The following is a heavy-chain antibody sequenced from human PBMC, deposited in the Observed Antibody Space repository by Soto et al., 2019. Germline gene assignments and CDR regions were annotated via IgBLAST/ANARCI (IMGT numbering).Heavy chain of an antibody. D-gene: IGHD1-26*01. CDR2: INPNSGGT. CDR1: GYTFTGYY. J-gene: IGHJ6*02. V-gene: IGHV1-2*02. Sequence: ASVKVSCTASGYTFTGYYMHGLRQAPGQGLEWMGWINPNSGGTNYAQKFQGRVTMTRDTSISTAYMELSRLRSDDTAVYYCAREGGATYYYYYGMDVWGQGTTVTVSS. CDR3: AREGGATYYYYYGMDV.